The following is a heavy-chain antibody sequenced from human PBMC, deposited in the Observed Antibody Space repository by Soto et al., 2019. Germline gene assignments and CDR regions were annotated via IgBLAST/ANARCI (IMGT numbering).Heavy chain of an antibody. J-gene: IGHJ6*03. CDR3: ARGWAPQVDIVATFYYYYYMDV. CDR1: GDSVSSNSAG. V-gene: IGHV6-1*01. Sequence: SQTLSLTCDISGDSVSSNSAGWNWIRQTPSRGLEWLGRTYYKSKWYYTYAASVKSRITVSPDTSKNQFSLKLSSVTAADTAVYYCARGWAPQVDIVATFYYYYYMDVWGKGTTVTGSS. D-gene: IGHD5-12*01. CDR2: TYYKSKWYY.